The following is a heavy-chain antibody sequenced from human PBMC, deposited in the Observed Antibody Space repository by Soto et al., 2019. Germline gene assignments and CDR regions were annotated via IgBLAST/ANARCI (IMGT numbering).Heavy chain of an antibody. V-gene: IGHV4-30-4*01. D-gene: IGHD6-19*01. CDR3: ARAMAEMQNWLDP. Sequence: KTSETLSRTCSVSGGSISSIDYFWSWIRQPPGKGLEWIGFIYHTGTTYYNPSLRSRVTISIDTSKSQFSMKLNSVTAADTAVYYCARAMAEMQNWLDPWGQGTLVTVSS. J-gene: IGHJ5*02. CDR1: GGSISSIDYF. CDR2: IYHTGTT.